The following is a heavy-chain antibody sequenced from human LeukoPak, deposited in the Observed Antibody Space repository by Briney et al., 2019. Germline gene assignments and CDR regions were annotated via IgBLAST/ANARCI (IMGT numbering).Heavy chain of an antibody. V-gene: IGHV3-21*01. CDR3: ARDPVPATARHFDY. D-gene: IGHD1-1*01. CDR1: GFIFSSYS. CDR2: ISATGNYI. J-gene: IGHJ4*02. Sequence: GGSLRLSCAASGFIFSSYSMNWVRQAPGKGLEWVSSISATGNYIYYADSVKGRFTISRDNAKNSLYLQMNSLRGEDTGVYYCARDPVPATARHFDYWGQGTLVTVSS.